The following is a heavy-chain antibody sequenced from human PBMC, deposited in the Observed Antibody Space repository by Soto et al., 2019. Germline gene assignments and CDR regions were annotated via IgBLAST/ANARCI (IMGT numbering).Heavy chain of an antibody. Sequence: SETLCLTCAVYGGSFSGYYWSWIRQPPGKGLEWIGEINHSGSTNYNPSLKSRVTISVDTSKNQFSLKLSSVTAADTAVYYCARGSYDSSGDQEPQYHYYYYGMEVGAKATLVTVS. CDR3: ARGSYDSSGDQEPQYHYYYYGMEV. CDR1: GGSFSGYY. CDR2: INHSGST. V-gene: IGHV4-34*01. J-gene: IGHJ6*04. D-gene: IGHD3-22*01.